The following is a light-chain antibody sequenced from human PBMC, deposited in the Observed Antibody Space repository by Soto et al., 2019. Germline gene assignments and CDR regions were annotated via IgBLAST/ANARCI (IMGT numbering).Light chain of an antibody. CDR2: AAS. CDR1: QDVGRW. CDR3: QNAKSFPVN. V-gene: IGKV1D-12*01. J-gene: IGKJ5*01. Sequence: DIQMTQSPSSLSASVGYTFTITCRSSQDVGRWLSWYQQKPGKAPKILIFAASSLQSGVPSRFSGSGSGTDFTLTITSLQSEDFATYYCQNAKSFPVNFGQGTRLEIK.